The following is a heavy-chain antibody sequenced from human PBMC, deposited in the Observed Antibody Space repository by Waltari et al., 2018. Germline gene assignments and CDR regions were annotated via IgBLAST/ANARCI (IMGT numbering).Heavy chain of an antibody. CDR1: GGSFGGSY. CDR3: ARSSGWYSRYWFDP. CDR2: INHSGST. Sequence: QVQLQQWGAGLLKPSETLSLTCAVYGGSFGGSYWSCIRQPPGKGRECIGEINHSGSTNYNPSLKSRVTISVDTSKNQFSLKLSSVTAADTAVYYCARSSGWYSRYWFDPWGQGTLVTVSS. V-gene: IGHV4-34*01. J-gene: IGHJ5*02. D-gene: IGHD6-19*01.